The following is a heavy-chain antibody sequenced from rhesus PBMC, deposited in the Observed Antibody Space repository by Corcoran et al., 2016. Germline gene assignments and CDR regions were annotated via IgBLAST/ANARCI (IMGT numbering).Heavy chain of an antibody. CDR2: IYGNSAST. Sequence: QVQLQESGPGLVKPSETLSLTCAVSGVSISDSNYWNWIRQPPGKGLEWIGKIYGNSASTYYNPSLKSRVTISKDTSKNQFSLKLSSVTAADTAVYYCAGGYSSGWYYFDYWGQGVLVTVSS. CDR3: AGGYSSGWYYFDY. J-gene: IGHJ4*01. V-gene: IGHV4S9*01. D-gene: IGHD6-31*01. CDR1: GVSISDSNY.